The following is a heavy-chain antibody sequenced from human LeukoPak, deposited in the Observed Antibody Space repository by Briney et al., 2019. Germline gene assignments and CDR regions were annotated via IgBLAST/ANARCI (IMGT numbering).Heavy chain of an antibody. V-gene: IGHV4-39*01. J-gene: IGHJ4*02. CDR3: ARLGKGRFFDYIFDY. Sequence: SETLSLTCTVSGGSVSSSTYYWGWIRQPPGKGLEWIGNIYYSGSTYYNPSLTSRVTMSVDTSNNQFSLKMHSVTAADTAVYCARLGKGRFFDYIFDYWGQGTLVTVSS. D-gene: IGHD3-9*01. CDR2: IYYSGST. CDR1: GGSVSSSTYY.